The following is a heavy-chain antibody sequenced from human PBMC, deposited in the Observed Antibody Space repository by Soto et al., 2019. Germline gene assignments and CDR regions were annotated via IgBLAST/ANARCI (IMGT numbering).Heavy chain of an antibody. J-gene: IGHJ6*03. D-gene: IGHD3-10*01. V-gene: IGHV3-33*01. Sequence: QVQLVESGGGVVQPGRSLRLSCAASGFTFSNYGMHWVRQAPGKGLEWVAVIWYDGSNEYYADSVKGRFTISRDNSKNRLYLQMNSLRAEDTAVYYCAREPYYSSGRYMGVRGFYFYMDVWGKGTTVTVSS. CDR1: GFTFSNYG. CDR2: IWYDGSNE. CDR3: AREPYYSSGRYMGVRGFYFYMDV.